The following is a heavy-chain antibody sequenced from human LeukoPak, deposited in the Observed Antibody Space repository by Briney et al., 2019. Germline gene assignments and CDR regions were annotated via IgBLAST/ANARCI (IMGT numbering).Heavy chain of an antibody. D-gene: IGHD5-18*01. J-gene: IGHJ3*02. Sequence: PSETLSLTCTVSGVSISSTSYYWDWIRQPPGEGLEWLGNVYYTGTTAYNPSLKSRVTISVDTSKNQFSLKLNSVTAADTAVYYCARGAPKEIQLWLRLRGVAFDIWGQGTMVTVSS. CDR3: ARGAPKEIQLWLRLRGVAFDI. CDR1: GVSISSTSYY. CDR2: VYYTGTT. V-gene: IGHV4-39*07.